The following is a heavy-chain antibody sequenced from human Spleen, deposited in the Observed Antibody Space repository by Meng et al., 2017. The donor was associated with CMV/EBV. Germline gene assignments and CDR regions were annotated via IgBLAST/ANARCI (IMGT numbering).Heavy chain of an antibody. CDR3: ARGRERIDY. D-gene: IGHD1-26*01. CDR2: TKTNSGNT. V-gene: IGHV1-8*03. J-gene: IGHJ4*02. Sequence: KVSAQASGYTCTTYDMNWVRQATGRGLWWLVWTKTNSGNTGYAQKFQGRVTISRNTSISTAYMELSSLRSEDPAVYYCARGRERIDYWGQGTLVTVSS. CDR1: GYTCTTYD.